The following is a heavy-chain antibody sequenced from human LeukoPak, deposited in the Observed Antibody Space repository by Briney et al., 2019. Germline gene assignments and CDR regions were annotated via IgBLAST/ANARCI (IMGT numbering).Heavy chain of an antibody. CDR3: ARGRFCDFGNCYLDY. V-gene: IGHV3-7*01. CDR2: IKPDGRDK. Sequence: GGSLRLSCAASGYTFSDYWMSWVRQPPGKGLERVANIKPDGRDKYYVDSVKGRFTISRDNAKGSLYLQMNSLRAEDTAVYYCARGRFCDFGNCYLDYWGQGTLVTVSS. J-gene: IGHJ4*02. CDR1: GYTFSDYW. D-gene: IGHD4-23*01.